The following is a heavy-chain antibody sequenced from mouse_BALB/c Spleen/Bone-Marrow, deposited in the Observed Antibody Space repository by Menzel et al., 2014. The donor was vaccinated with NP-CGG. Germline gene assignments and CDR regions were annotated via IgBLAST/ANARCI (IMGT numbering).Heavy chain of an antibody. V-gene: IGHV1S41*01. J-gene: IGHJ1*01. Sequence: DLVKPGASVTLSFKASGYTFSRYWINWIKQRPGQGLEWIGRFAPGSGSTKHNEVFKGKATLTVDTSSATAYIQLDSLSSEDSAVYFCARSGFGTGYFYFDVWCAGPTVTVSS. D-gene: IGHD1-1*01. CDR1: GYTFSRYW. CDR2: FAPGSGST. CDR3: ARSGFGTGYFYFDV.